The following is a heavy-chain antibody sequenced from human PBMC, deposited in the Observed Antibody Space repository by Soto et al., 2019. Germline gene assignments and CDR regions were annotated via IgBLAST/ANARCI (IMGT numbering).Heavy chain of an antibody. CDR2: IYYSGST. J-gene: IGHJ4*02. CDR1: GGSISTYY. Sequence: SETLSLTCSVSGGSISTYYWSWIRQPPGKGLEWIGYIYYSGSTSYNPSLKSRVTISIDTSKNQFSLRLSSVTAADTAVYYCAREASGAYKYFDLWGQGTLVTVSS. D-gene: IGHD3-16*01. CDR3: AREASGAYKYFDL. V-gene: IGHV4-59*01.